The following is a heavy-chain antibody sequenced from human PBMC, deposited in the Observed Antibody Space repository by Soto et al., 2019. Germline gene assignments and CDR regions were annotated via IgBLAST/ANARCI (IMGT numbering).Heavy chain of an antibody. CDR3: AKTYYYDSSGPPPFDY. CDR1: GFTFSSYG. CDR2: ISDGGSNT. V-gene: IGHV3-30*18. Sequence: GGSLRLSCAASGFTFSSYGMHWVPQAPGKGLEWVAVISDGGSNTYYADSVKGRFTISRDNSKNTLYLQMNSLRAEDTAVYYCAKTYYYDSSGPPPFDYWGQGTLVTVSS. J-gene: IGHJ4*02. D-gene: IGHD3-22*01.